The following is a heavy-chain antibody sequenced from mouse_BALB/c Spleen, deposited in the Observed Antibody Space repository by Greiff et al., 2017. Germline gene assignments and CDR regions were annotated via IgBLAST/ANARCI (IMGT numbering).Heavy chain of an antibody. V-gene: IGHV6-6*02. CDR1: GFTFSNYW. CDR2: IRLKSNNYAT. J-gene: IGHJ2*01. D-gene: IGHD1-2*01. CDR3: TRRDYYGYYFDY. Sequence: DVKLVESGGGLVQPGGSMKLSCVASGFTFSNYWMNWVRQSPEKGLEWVAEIRLKSNNYATHYAESVKGRFTISREDSKSRVYLQMNNLRAEDTGIYYCTRRDYYGYYFDYGGQGTTRTVSS.